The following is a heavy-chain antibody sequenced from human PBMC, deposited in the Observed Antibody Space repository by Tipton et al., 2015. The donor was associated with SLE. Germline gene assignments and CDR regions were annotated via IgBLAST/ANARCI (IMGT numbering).Heavy chain of an antibody. J-gene: IGHJ4*02. CDR1: GFTFSSYE. Sequence: GSLRLSCAASGFTFSSYEMNWVRQAPGKGLEWVSVIYSGGSTYYADSVKGRFTISRDNSKNTLYLQMNSLRAEDTAVYYCAKTEDYYDSSGYLDYWGQGTLVTVSS. D-gene: IGHD3-22*01. CDR3: AKTEDYYDSSGYLDY. CDR2: IYSGGST. V-gene: IGHV3-23*03.